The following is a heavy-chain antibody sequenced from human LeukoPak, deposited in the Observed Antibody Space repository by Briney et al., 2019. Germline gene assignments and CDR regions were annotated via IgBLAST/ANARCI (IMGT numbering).Heavy chain of an antibody. CDR1: GGTFSSYA. CDR3: AYSIYRYYYYYYMDV. Sequence: ASVKVSCKASGGTFSSYAISWVRQAPGQGLEWMGRIIPIFGTANYAQKFQGRVTITTDESTSTAYMELSSLRSEDTAVYYCAYSIYRYYYYYYMDVWGKGTTVTVSS. CDR2: IIPIFGTA. D-gene: IGHD4-11*01. J-gene: IGHJ6*03. V-gene: IGHV1-69*05.